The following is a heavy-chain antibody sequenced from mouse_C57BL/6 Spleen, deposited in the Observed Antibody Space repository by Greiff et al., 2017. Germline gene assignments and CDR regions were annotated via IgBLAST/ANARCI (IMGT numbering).Heavy chain of an antibody. D-gene: IGHD3-1*01. J-gene: IGHJ4*01. CDR1: GFTFSSYG. CDR2: ISSGGSYT. CDR3: ARQGAKGAMDY. V-gene: IGHV5-6*01. Sequence: EVQGVESGGDLVKPGGSLKLSCAASGFTFSSYGMSWVRQTPDKRLEWVATISSGGSYTYYPDSVKGRFTISRDNAKNTLYLQMSSLKSEDTAMYYCARQGAKGAMDYWGQGTSVTVSS.